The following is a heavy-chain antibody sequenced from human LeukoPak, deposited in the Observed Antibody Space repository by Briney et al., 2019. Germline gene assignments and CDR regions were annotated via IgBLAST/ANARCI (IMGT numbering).Heavy chain of an antibody. J-gene: IGHJ4*02. CDR1: GGSFSGYY. CDR2: IYYSGST. CDR3: ARVRYRGSSHFDY. D-gene: IGHD1-26*01. Sequence: SETLSLTCAVYGGSFSGYYWSWIRQPPGKGLEWIGYIYYSGSTNYNPSLKSRVTISVDTSKNQFSLKLSSVTAADTAVYYCARVRYRGSSHFDYWGQGTLVTVSS. V-gene: IGHV4-59*01.